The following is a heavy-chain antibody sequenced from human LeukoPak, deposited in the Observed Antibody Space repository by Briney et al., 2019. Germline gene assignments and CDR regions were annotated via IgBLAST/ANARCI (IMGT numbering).Heavy chain of an antibody. V-gene: IGHV3-21*01. Sequence: PGGSLRLSCAASGFTFSSYSMNWVRQAPGKGLEWVSPISSSSSYIYYADSVKGRFTISRDNAKNSLYLQMNSLRAEDTAVYYCARDSAAAARPPKDVWGQGTTVTVSS. CDR3: ARDSAAAARPPKDV. CDR1: GFTFSSYS. CDR2: ISSSSSYI. J-gene: IGHJ6*02. D-gene: IGHD6-13*01.